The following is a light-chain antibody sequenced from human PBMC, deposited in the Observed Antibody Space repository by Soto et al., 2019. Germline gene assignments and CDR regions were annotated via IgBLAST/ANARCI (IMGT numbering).Light chain of an antibody. CDR2: DAS. J-gene: IGKJ1*01. Sequence: DIPMTQSPSTLSASVGDRVTITCRASQSISSWLGWYEQKPGKAPKLLIYDASSLESGVPSRFSGSGSGTEFTLTISSLQPDDFATYYCQQYNSYPWTFGQGTKVDIK. CDR3: QQYNSYPWT. V-gene: IGKV1-5*01. CDR1: QSISSW.